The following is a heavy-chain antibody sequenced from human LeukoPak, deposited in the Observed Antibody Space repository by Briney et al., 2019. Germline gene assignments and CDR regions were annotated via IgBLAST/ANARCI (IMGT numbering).Heavy chain of an antibody. Sequence: PSETLSLTCAVSNYSINSGDFWAWLRQPPGKGLEWIASAALGGGTHYNPSLKSRVTLSVDTSKNAFSLKLSSVTAADTAVYYCARPRQTGMDIFDSWGKGTL. CDR3: ARPRQTGMDIFDS. CDR2: AALGGGT. D-gene: IGHD2-2*03. J-gene: IGHJ4*02. V-gene: IGHV4-38-2*01. CDR1: NYSINSGDF.